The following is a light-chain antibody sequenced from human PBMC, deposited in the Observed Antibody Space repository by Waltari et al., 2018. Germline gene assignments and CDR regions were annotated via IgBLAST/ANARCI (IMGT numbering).Light chain of an antibody. CDR1: QSISKY. J-gene: IGKJ1*01. CDR3: QHYVSLPAT. V-gene: IGKV3-20*01. CDR2: GAS. Sequence: EIVLTQSPGTLSLSPGDRATLSCRASQSISKYLAWYQQKPGQAPRLLIYGASSTATGIPDRFSVSGSGTDFSLTISRLEPEDFAVYYCQHYVSLPATFGQGTKVEIE.